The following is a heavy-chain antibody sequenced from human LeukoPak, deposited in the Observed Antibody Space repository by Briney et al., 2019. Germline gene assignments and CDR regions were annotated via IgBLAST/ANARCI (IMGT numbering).Heavy chain of an antibody. D-gene: IGHD6-6*01. Sequence: ASVKVSCKAAGYSFTKYGLNWVRQAPGQGLQWMAWISCYNGHTHYAQNFQGRVTMTTDTSTNTAYMELRGLRSDDTAIYYCARREGRSASPFFFDSWGQGTLVTVSS. CDR2: ISCYNGHT. V-gene: IGHV1-18*01. CDR3: ARREGRSASPFFFDS. J-gene: IGHJ4*02. CDR1: GYSFTKYG.